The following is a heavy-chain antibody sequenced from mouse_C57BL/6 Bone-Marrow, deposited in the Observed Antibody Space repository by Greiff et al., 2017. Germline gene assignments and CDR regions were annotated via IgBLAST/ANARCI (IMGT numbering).Heavy chain of an antibody. CDR1: GFNINDDY. V-gene: IGHV14-4*01. CDR3: TRRLLRFDY. CDR2: IDPENGDT. J-gene: IGHJ2*01. Sequence: EVQLLESGAELVRPGASVKLSCTASGFNINDDYMHWVKQRPEQGLEWIGWIDPENGDTEYASKFQGKATITADTSSNTAYLQLSSLTSEDTAVYYCTRRLLRFDYWGQGTTLTVSS. D-gene: IGHD1-1*01.